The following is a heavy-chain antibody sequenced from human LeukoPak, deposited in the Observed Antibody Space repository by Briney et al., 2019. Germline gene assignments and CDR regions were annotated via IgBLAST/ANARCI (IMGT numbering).Heavy chain of an antibody. CDR3: ARVSGWFNYYYYMDV. CDR1: GFTVSSNS. Sequence: TGGSLRLSCTVSGFTVSSNSMSWVRQAPGKGLEWVSFIYSDNTHYSDSVKGRFTISRDNSKNTLYLQMNSLRAEDTAVYYCARVSGWFNYYYYMDVWGKGTTVTISS. CDR2: IYSDNT. V-gene: IGHV3-53*01. J-gene: IGHJ6*03. D-gene: IGHD6-19*01.